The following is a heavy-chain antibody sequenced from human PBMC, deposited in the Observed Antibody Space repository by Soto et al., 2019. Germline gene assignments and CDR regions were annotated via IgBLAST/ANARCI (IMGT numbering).Heavy chain of an antibody. J-gene: IGHJ3*02. V-gene: IGHV3-53*01. Sequence: GGSLRLSCAASGFTVSSNYMSWVRQAPGKGLEWVSVIYSGGSTYYADSVKGRFTISRDNSKNTLYLQMNSLRAEDTAVYYCVVIAADGTFGAFDIWRQGTMVTVSS. D-gene: IGHD6-13*01. CDR2: IYSGGST. CDR1: GFTVSSNY. CDR3: VVIAADGTFGAFDI.